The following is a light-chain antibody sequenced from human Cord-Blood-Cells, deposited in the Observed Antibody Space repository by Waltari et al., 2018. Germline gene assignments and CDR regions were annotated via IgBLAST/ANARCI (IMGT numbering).Light chain of an antibody. Sequence: DIQMTQSPSSLSASVGDRVTITCRASQAISYYLAWYQQKPVKVPKLLIYAASTVQSGVPSRFSGSGSGTDFTLTISSLQPEDVATYYCQKYNSAPWTFGQGTKVEIK. CDR3: QKYNSAPWT. CDR2: AAS. V-gene: IGKV1-27*01. CDR1: QAISYY. J-gene: IGKJ1*01.